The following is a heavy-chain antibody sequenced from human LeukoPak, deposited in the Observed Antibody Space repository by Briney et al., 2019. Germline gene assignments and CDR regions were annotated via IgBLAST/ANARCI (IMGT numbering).Heavy chain of an antibody. J-gene: IGHJ4*02. CDR1: GFTFNSYW. CDR3: ARAGSGWSFDS. CDR2: ISQDGSEK. V-gene: IGHV3-7*05. D-gene: IGHD6-19*01. Sequence: PGGSLRLSCAASGFTFNSYWMSWVRQAPGKGLEWVAKISQDGSEKNYVDSVKGRFTISRDNAKNSLDLQMNSLRVEDTAVYYCARAGSGWSFDSWGQGTLVTVSS.